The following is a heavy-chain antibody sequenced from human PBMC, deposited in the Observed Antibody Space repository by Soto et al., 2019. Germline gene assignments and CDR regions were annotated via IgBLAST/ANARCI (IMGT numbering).Heavy chain of an antibody. Sequence: TRSLTGHVSSASIICPIHLFLLILHPPGNGLEWIGAILFSGDTYYSESLKSRVTMSVDTANNQFSLKLNSVTAADTAVYYCARQGRNTKIVILRHYVTEVRGQGPAVNVAS. CDR2: ILFSGDT. V-gene: IGHV4-39*01. CDR3: ARQGRNTKIVILRHYVTEV. J-gene: IGHJ6*02. CDR1: SASIICPIHL. D-gene: IGHD3-22*01.